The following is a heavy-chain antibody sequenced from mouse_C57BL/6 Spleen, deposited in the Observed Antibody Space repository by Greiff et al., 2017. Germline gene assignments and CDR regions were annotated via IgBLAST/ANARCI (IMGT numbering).Heavy chain of an antibody. CDR3: ARSAYYSNYYYAMDY. J-gene: IGHJ4*01. Sequence: VQLQQPGAELVKPGASVKLSCKASGYTFTSYWMQWVKQRPGQGLEWIGEIDPSDSYTNYNQKFKGKATLTVDTSSSTAYMQLSSLTSEDSAVYYCARSAYYSNYYYAMDYWGQGTSVTVSS. CDR2: IDPSDSYT. V-gene: IGHV1-50*01. CDR1: GYTFTSYW. D-gene: IGHD2-5*01.